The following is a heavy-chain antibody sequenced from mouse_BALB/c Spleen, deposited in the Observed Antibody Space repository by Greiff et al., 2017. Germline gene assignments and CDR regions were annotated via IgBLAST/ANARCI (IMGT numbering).Heavy chain of an antibody. V-gene: IGHV1-54*01. CDR3: ARRHYDYDDGYDAMDY. J-gene: IGHJ4*01. Sequence: VQRVESGAELVRPGTSVKVSCKASGYAFTNYLIEWVKQRPGQGLEWIGVINPGSGGTNYNEKFKGKATLTADKSSSTAYMQLSSLTSDDSAVYFCARRHYDYDDGYDAMDYWGQGTSVTVSS. CDR1: GYAFTNYL. D-gene: IGHD2-4*01. CDR2: INPGSGGT.